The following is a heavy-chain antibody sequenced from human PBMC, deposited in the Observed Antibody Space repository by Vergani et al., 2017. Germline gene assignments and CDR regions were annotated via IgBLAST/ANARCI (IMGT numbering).Heavy chain of an antibody. Sequence: QVQLQQWGAGLLKPSETLSLTCAVYGGSFSGYYWSWIRQPPGKGLEWIGEINHSGSTNYNPSLKSRVTISVDTSKNQFSLKLSSVTAADTAVYYCARGYTHWNPGLDYWGQGTLGTVSS. CDR3: ARGYTHWNPGLDY. V-gene: IGHV4-34*01. D-gene: IGHD1-1*01. CDR2: INHSGST. CDR1: GGSFSGYY. J-gene: IGHJ4*02.